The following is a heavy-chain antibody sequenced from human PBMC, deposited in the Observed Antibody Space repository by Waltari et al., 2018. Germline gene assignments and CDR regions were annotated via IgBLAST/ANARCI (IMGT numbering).Heavy chain of an antibody. Sequence: EVQLVESGGGLVQPGGSLRLPCAASGFIFSNYWMSWVRRAPGRGREWVASRNKDGSEKYYVDSVKGRFTISRDNGKNSLYLQMNSLRADDTAVYYCVGHGASGYLVDHFYFMDVWGKGTTVTISS. V-gene: IGHV3-7*01. CDR3: VGHGASGYLVDHFYFMDV. J-gene: IGHJ6*03. CDR2: RNKDGSEK. D-gene: IGHD3-3*01. CDR1: GFIFSNYW.